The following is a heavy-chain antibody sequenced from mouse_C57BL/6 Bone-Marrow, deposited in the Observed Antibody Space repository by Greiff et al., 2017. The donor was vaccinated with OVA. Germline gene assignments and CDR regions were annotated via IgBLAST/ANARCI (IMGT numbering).Heavy chain of an antibody. CDR3: ARDNYYGSREYFDV. V-gene: IGHV5-4*01. D-gene: IGHD1-1*01. CDR2: ISDGGSYT. J-gene: IGHJ1*03. Sequence: EVKVEESGGGLVKPGGSLKLSCAASGFTFSSYAMSWVRQTPEKRLEWVATISDGGSYTYYPDNVKGRFTISRDNAKNNLYLQMSHLKSEDTAMYYCARDNYYGSREYFDVWGTGTTVTVSS. CDR1: GFTFSSYA.